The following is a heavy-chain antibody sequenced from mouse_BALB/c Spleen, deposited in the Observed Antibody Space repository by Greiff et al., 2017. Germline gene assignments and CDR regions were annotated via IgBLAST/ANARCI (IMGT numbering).Heavy chain of an antibody. Sequence: EVQLQQSGPSLVKPSQTLSLTCSVTGDSITSCYWNWIRKFPGNKLEYMGYISYSGSTYYNPSLKSRISITRDTSKNQYYLQLNSVTTEDTATYYCARYNWDGDCYFDYWGQGTTLTVSS. CDR2: ISYSGST. CDR3: ARYNWDGDCYFDY. J-gene: IGHJ2*01. D-gene: IGHD4-1*01. V-gene: IGHV3-8*02. CDR1: GDSITSCY.